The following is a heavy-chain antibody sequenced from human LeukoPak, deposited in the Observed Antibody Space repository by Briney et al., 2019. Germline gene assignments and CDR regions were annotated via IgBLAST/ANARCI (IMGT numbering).Heavy chain of an antibody. J-gene: IGHJ4*02. CDR1: GGSFSGSSYY. V-gene: IGHV4-39*07. D-gene: IGHD6-19*01. Sequence: PSETLSLTCSVSGGSFSGSSYYWGWIRQPPGKGLEWIGNVYYTGRTHYNPSLKSRVTMSVDTSKNQFSLKLSSVTAADTAVYYCARALDPNSSGWYRLFDCWGQGTLVTVSS. CDR3: ARALDPNSSGWYRLFDC. CDR2: VYYTGRT.